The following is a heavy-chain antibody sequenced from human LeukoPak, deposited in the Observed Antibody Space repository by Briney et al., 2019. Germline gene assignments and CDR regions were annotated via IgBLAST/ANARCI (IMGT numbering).Heavy chain of an antibody. Sequence: SETLSLTCTVSGGSMSSYYWSWIRQPAGKGLEWIGRIYTSGSTNYNPSLKSRVTMSVDTSKNQFSLKLSSVTAADTAVYYCARALRYCSSTSCYYYYYYMDVWGKGTTVTVSS. CDR1: GGSMSSYY. D-gene: IGHD2-2*01. V-gene: IGHV4-4*07. J-gene: IGHJ6*03. CDR2: IYTSGST. CDR3: ARALRYCSSTSCYYYYYYMDV.